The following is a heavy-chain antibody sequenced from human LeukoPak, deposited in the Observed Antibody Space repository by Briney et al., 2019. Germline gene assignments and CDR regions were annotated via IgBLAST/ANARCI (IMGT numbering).Heavy chain of an antibody. CDR1: GFTFSNAW. Sequence: GGSLRLSCAASGFTFSNAWMSWVRQAPGKGLEWVGRIKSKTDGGTTDYAAPVKGRFTISRDDSKNTLYPQMNSLKTEDTAVYYCTTDVVGASEGYYYYGMDVWGQGTTVTVSS. J-gene: IGHJ6*02. V-gene: IGHV3-15*01. D-gene: IGHD1-26*01. CDR3: TTDVVGASEGYYYYGMDV. CDR2: IKSKTDGGTT.